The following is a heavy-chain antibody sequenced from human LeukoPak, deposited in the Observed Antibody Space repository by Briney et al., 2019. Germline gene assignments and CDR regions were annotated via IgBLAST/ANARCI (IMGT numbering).Heavy chain of an antibody. CDR3: ARSHDHLWGNYPDY. D-gene: IGHD3-16*02. Sequence: SETLSLTCDVSGGSIDSTNWWNWVRQPPGKGLEWIGEIHHDGRINYNPSLKSRVTLSVDKSKNQFSLRVNSVTAADTAMYYCARSHDHLWGNYPDYWGQGTLVTVSS. J-gene: IGHJ4*02. CDR2: IHHDGRI. CDR1: GGSIDSTNW. V-gene: IGHV4/OR15-8*01.